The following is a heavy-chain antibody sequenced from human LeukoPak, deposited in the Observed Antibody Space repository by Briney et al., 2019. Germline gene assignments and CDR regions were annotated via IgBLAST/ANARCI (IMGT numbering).Heavy chain of an antibody. J-gene: IGHJ3*02. D-gene: IGHD6-19*01. V-gene: IGHV1-69*05. CDR2: IIPIFGTA. CDR3: ARDKVVGTGDAFGI. CDR1: GGTFSSYA. Sequence: GASVKVSCKASGGTFSSYAISWVRQAPGQGLEWMGGIIPIFGTANYAQKFQGRVTITTDESTSTAYMELSSLRSEDTAVYYCARDKVVGTGDAFGIWGQGTMVTVSS.